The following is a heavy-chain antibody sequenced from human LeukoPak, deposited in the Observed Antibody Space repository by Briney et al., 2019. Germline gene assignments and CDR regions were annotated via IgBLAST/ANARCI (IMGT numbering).Heavy chain of an antibody. CDR1: GYTLTELS. CDR2: FDPEDGET. V-gene: IGHV1-24*01. J-gene: IGHJ4*02. D-gene: IGHD3-10*01. Sequence: ASVKVSCKVSGYTLTELSMHWVRQAPGKGLEWGGGFDPEDGETIYARKFQGRVTMTEDTSTDTAYMELSSLRSEDTAVYYCAFIPTVLLKEYYFDYWGQGTLVTVSS. CDR3: AFIPTVLLKEYYFDY.